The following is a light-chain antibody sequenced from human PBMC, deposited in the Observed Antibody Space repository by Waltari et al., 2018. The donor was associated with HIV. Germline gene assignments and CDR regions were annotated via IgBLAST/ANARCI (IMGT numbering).Light chain of an antibody. CDR1: SSDVGGYNS. CDR3: SSYAGSNNVL. CDR2: EVT. Sequence: QSALTQPPSASGSPGQSVAISCTGTSSDVGGYNSVSWYQQHPGKAPKLMIYEVTKRPSGVPDRFSGSKSGNTAPLTVSGLQAEDEADYYCSSYAGSNNVLFGGGTKLTVL. J-gene: IGLJ2*01. V-gene: IGLV2-8*01.